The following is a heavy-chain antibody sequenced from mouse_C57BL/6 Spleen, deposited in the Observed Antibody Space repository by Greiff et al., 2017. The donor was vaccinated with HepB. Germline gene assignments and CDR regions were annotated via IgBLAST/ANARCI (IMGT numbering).Heavy chain of an antibody. D-gene: IGHD1-1*01. V-gene: IGHV1-82*01. CDR3: ARDLLLQGYAMDY. J-gene: IGHJ4*01. CDR1: GYAFSSSW. Sequence: QVQLQQSGPELVKPGASVKISCKASGYAFSSSWMNWVKQRPGKGLEWIGRIYPGDGDTNYNGKFKGKATLTADNSSSTAYMQLSSLTSEDSAVYFCARDLLLQGYAMDYWGQGTSVTVSS. CDR2: IYPGDGDT.